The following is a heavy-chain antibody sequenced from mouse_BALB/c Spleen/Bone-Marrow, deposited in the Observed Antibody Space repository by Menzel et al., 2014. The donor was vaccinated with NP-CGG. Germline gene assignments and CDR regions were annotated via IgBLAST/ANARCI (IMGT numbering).Heavy chain of an antibody. D-gene: IGHD2-1*01. CDR1: GFTFSSYG. CDR2: ISSGGSYT. J-gene: IGHJ2*01. Sequence: EVQLVESGGDLVKPGGSLKLSCAASGFTFSSYGMSWVRQTPDKRLEWVATISSGGSYTYYSDSVKGRFTISRDNAKNTLYLQMGSLKSEDTAMYYCAGGPLEGNSYFDYWGQGTTLTVSS. V-gene: IGHV5-6*01. CDR3: AGGPLEGNSYFDY.